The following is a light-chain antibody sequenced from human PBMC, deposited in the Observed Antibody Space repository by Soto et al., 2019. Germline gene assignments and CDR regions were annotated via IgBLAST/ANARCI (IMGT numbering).Light chain of an antibody. Sequence: DIQLTQSPSLLSASVGARVTITCRASQAISTYLAWYQQASGKAPKLLISAASTLQTGVPSRFSGSGSGTDFTLTISSLQPEDVATYYCQKYNSAPWTFGQGTKVDIK. CDR3: QKYNSAPWT. CDR2: AAS. J-gene: IGKJ1*01. CDR1: QAISTY. V-gene: IGKV1-27*01.